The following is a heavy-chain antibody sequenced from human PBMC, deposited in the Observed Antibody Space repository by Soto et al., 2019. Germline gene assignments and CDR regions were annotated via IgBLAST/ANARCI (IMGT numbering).Heavy chain of an antibody. CDR3: AIDSDGGY. V-gene: IGHV3-23*01. CDR1: GFNFSIYS. Sequence: EVRLSESGGGLVQPGESLRLSCAASGFNFSIYSMIWVRQAPGKGLEWVSGISATTGNTYYTDSVKGRFTISRDNFENSLFMQLNNLRAEDTALYYCAIDSDGGYWGQGTLVTVSS. D-gene: IGHD2-15*01. CDR2: ISATTGNT. J-gene: IGHJ4*02.